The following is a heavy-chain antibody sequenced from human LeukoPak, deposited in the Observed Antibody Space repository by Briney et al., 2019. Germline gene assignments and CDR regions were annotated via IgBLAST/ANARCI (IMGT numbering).Heavy chain of an antibody. V-gene: IGHV3-33*01. CDR3: ARGTHRTFGGAEVGDFDY. J-gene: IGHJ4*02. D-gene: IGHD3-16*01. Sequence: PARSLRLSCAPSGLTFSSNGMHWVRQVPGKGLEWVAVIWTDGSNKYYADSVKVRFTISRHTSKNTLYLQMNGLRAEDTAVYYCARGTHRTFGGAEVGDFDYWGQGTLVTVSS. CDR1: GLTFSSNG. CDR2: IWTDGSNK.